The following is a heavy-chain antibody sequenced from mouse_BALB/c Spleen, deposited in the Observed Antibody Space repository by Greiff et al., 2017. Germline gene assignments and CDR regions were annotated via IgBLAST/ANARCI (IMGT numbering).Heavy chain of an antibody. Sequence: VQLQQSGPELVKPGASVKMSCKASGYTFTSYVMHWVKQKPGQGLEWIGYINPYNDGTKYNEKFKGKATLTSDKSSSTAYMELSSLTSEDSAVYYCARNVTLYYGSGGFAYWGQGTLVTVSA. CDR3: ARNVTLYYGSGGFAY. V-gene: IGHV1-14*01. J-gene: IGHJ3*01. CDR2: INPYNDGT. CDR1: GYTFTSYV. D-gene: IGHD1-1*01.